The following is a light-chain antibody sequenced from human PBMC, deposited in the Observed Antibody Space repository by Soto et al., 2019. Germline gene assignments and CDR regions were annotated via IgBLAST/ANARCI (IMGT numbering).Light chain of an antibody. Sequence: EIVLTQSPGTLSLSPGERATLSCRASQSVSSNSLAWYQQKPGQAPRLLIYRASNRATGIPDRFSGSKSGTDFTLTISRLEPEDFAVYYCQQYGSSPLFTFGPGTKVDIK. CDR1: QSVSSNS. CDR2: RAS. J-gene: IGKJ3*01. V-gene: IGKV3-20*01. CDR3: QQYGSSPLFT.